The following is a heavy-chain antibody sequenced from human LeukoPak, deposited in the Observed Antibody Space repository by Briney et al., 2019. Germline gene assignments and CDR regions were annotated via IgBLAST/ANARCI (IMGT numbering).Heavy chain of an antibody. CDR2: ISAYNSIT. J-gene: IGHJ3*02. CDR3: ARGNCGGDCYAFDI. CDR1: GYTFTNSG. Sequence: ASVRVSCKTSGYTFTNSGLNWVRQAPGQGLEWMGWISAYNSITDYAQKLQGRVTMTTDTSTSTAYMELRSLRSDDTAVYYCARGNCGGDCYAFDIWGQGTMVTVSS. V-gene: IGHV1-18*01. D-gene: IGHD2-21*02.